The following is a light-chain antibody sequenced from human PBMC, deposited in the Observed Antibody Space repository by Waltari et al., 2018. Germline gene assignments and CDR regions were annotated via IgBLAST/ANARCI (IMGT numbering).Light chain of an antibody. J-gene: IGLJ2*01. Sequence: STELPQPPSPPVFPGQTARIPSPADASADESAYLYQQQPGQAPVMIIYKDNERPSGIPGRFSGSSSGTTVTLTISAVQAEDEADYFCQSVDTTDSYPVFGGGTKLTVL. CDR2: KDN. CDR1: ASADES. CDR3: QSVDTTDSYPV. V-gene: IGLV3-25*03.